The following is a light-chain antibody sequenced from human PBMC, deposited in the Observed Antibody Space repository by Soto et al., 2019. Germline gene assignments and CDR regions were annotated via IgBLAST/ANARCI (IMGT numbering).Light chain of an antibody. J-gene: IGKJ4*01. V-gene: IGKV3D-7*01. Sequence: PGETATLSCRASQRLSNTYISWYQQKPGQAPRLLIYGASTRATGIPARFSGSGSGTDFTLTISSLQPEDFALYYCHQDFDLPLTFGGGTKVEIK. CDR3: HQDFDLPLT. CDR2: GAS. CDR1: QRLSNTY.